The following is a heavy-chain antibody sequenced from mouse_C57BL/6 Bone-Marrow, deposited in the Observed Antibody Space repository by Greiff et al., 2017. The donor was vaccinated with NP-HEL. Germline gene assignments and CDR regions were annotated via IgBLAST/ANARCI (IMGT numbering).Heavy chain of an antibody. J-gene: IGHJ4*01. D-gene: IGHD1-1*01. CDR3: ARSLLLRLSMDY. CDR2: ISSGSSTI. CDR1: GFTFSDYG. Sequence: EVQRVESGGGLVKPGGSLKLSCAASGFTFSDYGMHWVRQAPEKGLEWVAYISSGSSTIYYADTVKGGFTISRDNAKNTLFLQMTSLRSEDTAMYYCARSLLLRLSMDYWGQGTSVTVSS. V-gene: IGHV5-17*01.